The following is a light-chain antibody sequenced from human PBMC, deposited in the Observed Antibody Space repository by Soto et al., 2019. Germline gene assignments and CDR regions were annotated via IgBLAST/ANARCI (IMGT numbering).Light chain of an antibody. CDR3: QQYGSSPWT. J-gene: IGKJ1*01. V-gene: IGKV3-20*01. CDR2: GAS. Sequence: EIVLTQSPGTLYIYPGERATLSCRASQSVSSNYLAWYQQKPGQAPRPLIYGASSRATGIPDRFSGSGAGTDFTLTISRLESEDFAVYYCQQYGSSPWTFGQGTKVDIK. CDR1: QSVSSNY.